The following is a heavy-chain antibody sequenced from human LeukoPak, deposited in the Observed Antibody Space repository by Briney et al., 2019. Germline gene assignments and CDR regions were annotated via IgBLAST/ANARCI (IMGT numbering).Heavy chain of an antibody. Sequence: GGSLRLSCAASGFTFSNYAMNWVRQAPGKGLEWVSTISGSGGSTYYADSVKGRFTISRDNAKNSLYLQMNSLRAEDTAVYYCARDLGFWSGYYTGTRGYWGQGTLVTVSS. CDR1: GFTFSNYA. CDR3: ARDLGFWSGYYTGTRGY. V-gene: IGHV3-23*01. D-gene: IGHD3-3*01. J-gene: IGHJ4*02. CDR2: ISGSGGST.